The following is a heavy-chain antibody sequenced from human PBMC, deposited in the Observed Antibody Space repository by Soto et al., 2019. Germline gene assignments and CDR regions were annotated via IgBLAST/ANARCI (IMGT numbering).Heavy chain of an antibody. D-gene: IGHD4-17*01. CDR2: LLRSGSSA. V-gene: IGHV3-23*01. CDR3: AKDAISGDGIWLMDS. J-gene: IGHJ5*02. CDR1: GFTVRNYA. Sequence: LRLSCAASGFTVRNYAMTWARQAPGKGLEWVSSLLRSGSSAYYADSVRGRFSISSDTSANSLYLQMDNLRAEDTAIYYCAKDAISGDGIWLMDSWGQGTVVTVSS.